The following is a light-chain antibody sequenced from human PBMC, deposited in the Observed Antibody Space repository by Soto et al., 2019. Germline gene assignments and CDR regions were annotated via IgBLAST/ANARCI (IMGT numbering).Light chain of an antibody. Sequence: DREVSRSRSTLSASIGNRVPITCRASESIRTWLALYQHKPGKAPKFLIYDASTLESGVPSRFSGSGSGTEFTLTVSSLQPDDFATYYCQQYNTWPWTFGQGTKVDVK. CDR2: DAS. V-gene: IGKV1-5*01. J-gene: IGKJ1*01. CDR1: ESIRTW. CDR3: QQYNTWPWT.